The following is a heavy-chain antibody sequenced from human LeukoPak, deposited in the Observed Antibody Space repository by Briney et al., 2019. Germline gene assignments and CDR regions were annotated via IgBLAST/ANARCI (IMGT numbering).Heavy chain of an antibody. CDR2: IYYSGST. V-gene: IGHV4-59*01. CDR1: GGSISSYY. CDR3: ARDPGALAAFDI. J-gene: IGHJ3*02. Sequence: SETLSLTCTVSGGSISSYYWSWIRQPPGKGLEWIGYIYYSGSTNYDPSLKSRVTISVDTSKNQFSLKLSSVTAADTAVYYCARDPGALAAFDIWGQGTMVTVSS. D-gene: IGHD1-1*01.